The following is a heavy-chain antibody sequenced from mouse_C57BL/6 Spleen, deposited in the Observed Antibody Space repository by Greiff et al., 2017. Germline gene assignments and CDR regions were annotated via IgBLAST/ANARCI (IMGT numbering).Heavy chain of an antibody. CDR2: IYPGSGST. J-gene: IGHJ1*03. CDR3: ARGDYYGSSSHGDFDV. D-gene: IGHD1-1*01. Sequence: QVQLQQPGAELVKPGASVKMSCKASGYTFTSYWITWVKQRPGQGLEWIGDIYPGSGSTNYNEKFKSKATLTVDTSSSTAYMQLSSLTSEGSAVYDCARGDYYGSSSHGDFDVWGTGTTVTVSS. V-gene: IGHV1-55*01. CDR1: GYTFTSYW.